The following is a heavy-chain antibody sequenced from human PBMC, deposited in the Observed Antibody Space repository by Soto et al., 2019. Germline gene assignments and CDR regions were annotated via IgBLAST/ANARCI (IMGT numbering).Heavy chain of an antibody. CDR3: ARVLNSIRLGELSLPDY. J-gene: IGHJ4*02. V-gene: IGHV1-8*01. D-gene: IGHD3-16*02. CDR1: GYTFTSYD. Sequence: ASVKVFCKASGYTFTSYDINWVRQATGQGLEWMGWMNPNSGNTGYAQKFQGRVTMTRNTSISTAYMELSSLRSEDTAVYYCARVLNSIRLGELSLPDYWGQGTLVTVSS. CDR2: MNPNSGNT.